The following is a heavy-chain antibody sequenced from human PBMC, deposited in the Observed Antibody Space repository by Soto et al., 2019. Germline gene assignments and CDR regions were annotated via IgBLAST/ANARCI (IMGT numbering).Heavy chain of an antibody. J-gene: IGHJ4*02. V-gene: IGHV1-69*13. CDR3: ASQIKSGGYSYGHLYY. CDR1: GGTFSSYA. D-gene: IGHD5-18*01. Sequence: GASVKVSCKASGGTFSSYAISWVRQAPGQGLEWMGGIIPIFGTANYAQKFQGRVTITADESTSTAYMELSSLRSEDTAVYYCASQIKSGGYSYGHLYYWGQGTLVTVSS. CDR2: IIPIFGTA.